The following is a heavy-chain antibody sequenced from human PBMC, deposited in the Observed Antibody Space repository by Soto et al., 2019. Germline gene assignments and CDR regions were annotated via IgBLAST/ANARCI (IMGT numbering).Heavy chain of an antibody. CDR1: GFTFSSYG. V-gene: IGHV3-30*18. CDR2: ISYDGSNK. J-gene: IGHJ6*02. CDR3: AKDLASQLVSLGYYYYGMDV. Sequence: GGSLRLSCAASGFTFSSYGMHWVRQAPGKGLEWVAVISYDGSNKYYADSVKGRFTISRDNSKNTLYLQMNSLRAEDTAVYYCAKDLASQLVSLGYYYYGMDVWGQGTTVTVSS. D-gene: IGHD6-6*01.